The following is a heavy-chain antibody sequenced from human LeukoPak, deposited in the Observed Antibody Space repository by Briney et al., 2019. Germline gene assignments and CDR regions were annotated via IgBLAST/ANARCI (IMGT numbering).Heavy chain of an antibody. Sequence: SETLSLTCTVSGGSISSYYWSWIRQPPGKGLEWIGYIYYSGSTNYNPSLNSRVTISVYTSKTQFSLKLSSVTAADTAVYYCARVSEYYYGSGSYLSSRGGWYFDLWGRGTLVTVSS. J-gene: IGHJ2*01. D-gene: IGHD3-10*01. CDR1: GGSISSYY. CDR2: IYYSGST. V-gene: IGHV4-59*01. CDR3: ARVSEYYYGSGSYLSSRGGWYFDL.